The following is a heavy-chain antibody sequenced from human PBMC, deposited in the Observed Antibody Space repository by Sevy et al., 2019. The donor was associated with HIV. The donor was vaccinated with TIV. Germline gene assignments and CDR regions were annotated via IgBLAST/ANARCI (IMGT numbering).Heavy chain of an antibody. CDR2: ISGSGGRT. CDR1: GFTFSSYA. V-gene: IGHV3-23*01. J-gene: IGHJ4*02. CDR3: ANLGTSYYESSSYYYQAPFDY. Sequence: GGSLRLSCAASGFTFSSYAMSWVRQAPGKGLEWVSGISGSGGRTYYADSVKGRLTISRDNSKNTLYLQMKSLRAEDTAVYYCANLGTSYYESSSYYYQAPFDYWGQGTLVTVSS. D-gene: IGHD3-22*01.